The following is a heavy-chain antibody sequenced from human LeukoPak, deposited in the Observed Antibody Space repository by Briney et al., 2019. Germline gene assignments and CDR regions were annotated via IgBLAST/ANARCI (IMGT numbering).Heavy chain of an antibody. V-gene: IGHV3-23*01. J-gene: IGHJ6*02. D-gene: IGHD3-10*01. CDR1: GFSFNNYA. CDR3: AKAHRLWFGSRSDYFYGMDV. Sequence: PGGSLRLSCAGSGFSFNNYAMYWVRQAPGKGLEWISALSSSGLSPYYADSVKGRFSISRDISKNTLYLQMNSLRAEDTAVYYCAKAHRLWFGSRSDYFYGMDVWGQGTTATVSS. CDR2: LSSSGLSP.